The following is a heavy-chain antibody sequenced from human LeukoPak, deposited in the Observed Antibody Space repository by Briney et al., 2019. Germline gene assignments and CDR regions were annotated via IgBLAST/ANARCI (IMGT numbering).Heavy chain of an antibody. D-gene: IGHD2-2*01. CDR2: IYYSGST. CDR3: ARDRRTRYCSSTSCYGAFDI. Sequence: SETLSLTCTVSGGSISSSSYYWGWIRQPPGKGLEWIGSIYYSGSTNYNPSLKSRVTISVDTSKNQFSLKLSSVTAADTAVYYCARDRRTRYCSSTSCYGAFDIWGQGTMVTVSS. J-gene: IGHJ3*02. CDR1: GGSISSSSYY. V-gene: IGHV4-39*07.